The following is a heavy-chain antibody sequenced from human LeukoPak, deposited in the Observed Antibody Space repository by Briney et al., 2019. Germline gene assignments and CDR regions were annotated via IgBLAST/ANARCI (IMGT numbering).Heavy chain of an antibody. CDR2: TYYRSKWYN. Sequence: SQTLSLTCAISGDSVSSNSATWNWIRQPPSRGLEWLGRTYYRSKWYNDYAVSVKSRITINPDTSNNQFSLQLNSVTPEDTAVYYCARGGPRYFDYWGQGTLITVSS. J-gene: IGHJ4*02. CDR3: ARGGPRYFDY. CDR1: GDSVSSNSAT. D-gene: IGHD3-16*01. V-gene: IGHV6-1*01.